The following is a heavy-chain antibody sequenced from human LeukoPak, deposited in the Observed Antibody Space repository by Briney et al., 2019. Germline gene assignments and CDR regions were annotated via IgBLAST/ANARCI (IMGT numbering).Heavy chain of an antibody. D-gene: IGHD3-16*01. Sequence: IPSETLSLTCTVSGGSISSYYWNWIRQPPGKGLEWMGYIYYSGSTNYNPSLKSRVTISVDTSKNHFSLNLTSVTAADTAVYYCARFTPQGYGWGGYNRFDPWGQGTLVTVSS. CDR3: ARFTPQGYGWGGYNRFDP. V-gene: IGHV4-59*01. CDR2: IYYSGST. CDR1: GGSISSYY. J-gene: IGHJ5*02.